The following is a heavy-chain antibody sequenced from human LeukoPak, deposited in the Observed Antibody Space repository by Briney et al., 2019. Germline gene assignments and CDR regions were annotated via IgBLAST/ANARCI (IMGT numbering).Heavy chain of an antibody. J-gene: IGHJ4*02. Sequence: GGSLRLSCAVSGFTFSNYAMSWVRRAPGKGLEWVSTISARGNYTYYADSVKGRFTISRDSSKNTLYLQMNSLRAEDTAVYYSAKDRGGGITMVVLVYDYWGQGTLVTVSS. CDR1: GFTFSNYA. CDR2: ISARGNYT. CDR3: AKDRGGGITMVVLVYDY. V-gene: IGHV3-23*01. D-gene: IGHD3-22*01.